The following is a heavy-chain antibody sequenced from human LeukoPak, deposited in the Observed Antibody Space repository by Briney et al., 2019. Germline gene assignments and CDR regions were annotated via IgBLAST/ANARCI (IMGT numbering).Heavy chain of an antibody. V-gene: IGHV3-33*08. CDR1: GFTFSSYG. D-gene: IGHD1-1*01. CDR2: IWYDGSNK. CDR3: ARDQRRTWSLDY. Sequence: TGGSLRLSCAASGFTFSSYGMHWVRQAPGKGLEWVAVIWYDGSNKYYADSVKGRFTISRDNSKNSLYLQMNSLRAEDTAVYYCARDQRRTWSLDYWGQGTLVTVSS. J-gene: IGHJ4*02.